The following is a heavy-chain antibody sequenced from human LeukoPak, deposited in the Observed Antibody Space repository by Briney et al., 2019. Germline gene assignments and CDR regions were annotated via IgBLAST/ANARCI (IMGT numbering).Heavy chain of an antibody. D-gene: IGHD3-10*01. CDR2: INSDGSST. CDR1: GFTFSSYW. Sequence: GGSLRLSCAASGFTFSSYWMHWVRQAPGEGLVWVSRINSDGSSTSYADSVKGRFTISRDNAKNTLYLQMNSLRAEDTAVYYCVSWWFGESDLLDYWGQGTLVTVSS. CDR3: VSWWFGESDLLDY. V-gene: IGHV3-74*01. J-gene: IGHJ4*02.